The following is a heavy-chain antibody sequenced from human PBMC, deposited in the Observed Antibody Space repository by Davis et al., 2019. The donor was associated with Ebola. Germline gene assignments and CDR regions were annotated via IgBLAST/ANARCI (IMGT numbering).Heavy chain of an antibody. Sequence: SETLSLTCTVSGASINSYYWSWIRQSPEKGLEWIAYIYYNGNPYYNPSLKSRVTISVDTSTNQFSLKLSSVTAADTAVYYCARDTSTTGWGIDYWGQGTVVTVSS. CDR3: ARDTSTTGWGIDY. D-gene: IGHD6-19*01. CDR1: GASINSYY. J-gene: IGHJ4*02. V-gene: IGHV4-59*01. CDR2: IYYNGNP.